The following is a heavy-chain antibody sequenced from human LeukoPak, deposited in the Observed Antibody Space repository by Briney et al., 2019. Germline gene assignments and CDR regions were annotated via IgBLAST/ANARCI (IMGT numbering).Heavy chain of an antibody. CDR2: IDPSDSFT. J-gene: IGHJ1*01. Sequence: GESLRISCKGSGYSFANYWISWVRQMPGKGLEWMGRIDPSDSFTYYSPSFQGHVTISVDNSISTAYLHWSSLKASDTAMYYCARRYSSGWYTNAEYFHHWGQGSLVTVSS. CDR3: ARRYSSGWYTNAEYFHH. CDR1: GYSFANYW. V-gene: IGHV5-10-1*01. D-gene: IGHD6-19*01.